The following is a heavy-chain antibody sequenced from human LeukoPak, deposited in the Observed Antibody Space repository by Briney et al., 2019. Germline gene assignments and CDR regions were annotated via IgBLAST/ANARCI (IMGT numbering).Heavy chain of an antibody. V-gene: IGHV4-59*08. CDR2: ISDIGSI. D-gene: IGHD3-3*01. CDR3: ARHGDYDFWSGTPFDP. Sequence: SETLSLTCTVSGGSISSYYWSWIRQPPGKGLEWIAYISDIGSINYNPSLKSRVTISLDTSKNQFSLKLSSVTAADTAVYYCARHGDYDFWSGTPFDPWGQGTLVTVSS. J-gene: IGHJ5*02. CDR1: GGSISSYY.